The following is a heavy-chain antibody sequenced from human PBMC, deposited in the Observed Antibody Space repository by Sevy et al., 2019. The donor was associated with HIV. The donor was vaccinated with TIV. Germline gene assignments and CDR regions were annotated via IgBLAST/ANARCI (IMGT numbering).Heavy chain of an antibody. J-gene: IGHJ4*02. V-gene: IGHV3-30*04. D-gene: IGHD2-8*01. Sequence: GGSLRLSCATSGFSFSQYAFHWVRQAPGKGLDWVSFISYDGSYKNYADSVKGRFTISRDNSRNTLYLQMNSLRFDDTAVYYCARIAVTYCTNDCYHRFDYWGQGALVTVSS. CDR1: GFSFSQYA. CDR3: ARIAVTYCTNDCYHRFDY. CDR2: ISYDGSYK.